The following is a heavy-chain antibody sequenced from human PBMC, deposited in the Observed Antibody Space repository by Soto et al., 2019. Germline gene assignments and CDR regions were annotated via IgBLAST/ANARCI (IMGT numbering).Heavy chain of an antibody. V-gene: IGHV3-23*01. Sequence: SGGSLRLSCAASGFTFTSYALSWVRHAPGKGLEWVSAISGSGGSSYSADSVKGRFTISRDNSKNTLFLQMNSLRAEDTAIYYCAKGGSYYYDSSGYYANWGQGTLVTVSS. CDR2: ISGSGGSS. D-gene: IGHD3-22*01. CDR3: AKGGSYYYDSSGYYAN. CDR1: GFTFTSYA. J-gene: IGHJ4*02.